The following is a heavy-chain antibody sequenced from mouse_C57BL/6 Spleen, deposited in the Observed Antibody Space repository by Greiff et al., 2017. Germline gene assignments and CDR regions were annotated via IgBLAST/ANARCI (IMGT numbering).Heavy chain of an antibody. V-gene: IGHV1-54*01. J-gene: IGHJ3*01. CDR2: INPGSGGT. CDR1: GYAFTNYL. CDR3: ARPFYYDYPWFAY. Sequence: VQLQQSGAELVRPGTSVKVSCKASGYAFTNYLIEWVKQRPGQGLEWIGVINPGSGGTNYNEKFKGKATLTADKSSSTAYMQLSSLTSEDSAVYFCARPFYYDYPWFAYWGQGTLVTVSA. D-gene: IGHD2-4*01.